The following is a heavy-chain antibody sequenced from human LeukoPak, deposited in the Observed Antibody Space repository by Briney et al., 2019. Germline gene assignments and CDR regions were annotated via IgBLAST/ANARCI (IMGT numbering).Heavy chain of an antibody. CDR3: ANQYYDILTGYYPLWD. D-gene: IGHD3-9*01. Sequence: GGSLRLSCAASGFTFSSYAMSWVRQAPGKGLEWVSAISGSGGSTYYADSVKGRFTISRDNSKNTLYLQMNSLRAGDTAVYYCANQYYDILTGYYPLWDWGQGTLVTVSS. V-gene: IGHV3-23*01. CDR2: ISGSGGST. J-gene: IGHJ4*02. CDR1: GFTFSSYA.